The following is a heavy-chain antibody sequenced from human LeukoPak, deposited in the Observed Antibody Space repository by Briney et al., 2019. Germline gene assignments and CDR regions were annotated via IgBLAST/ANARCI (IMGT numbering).Heavy chain of an antibody. Sequence: GGSLRLSCAASGFTFSSYEMNWVRQAPGKGLEWVAFIRYDGSNKYYADSVKGRFTISRDNSKNTLYLQMNSLRAEDTAVYYCAKDEDYERLFDYWGQGTLVTVSS. V-gene: IGHV3-30*02. CDR1: GFTFSSYE. CDR3: AKDEDYERLFDY. J-gene: IGHJ4*02. CDR2: IRYDGSNK. D-gene: IGHD4-17*01.